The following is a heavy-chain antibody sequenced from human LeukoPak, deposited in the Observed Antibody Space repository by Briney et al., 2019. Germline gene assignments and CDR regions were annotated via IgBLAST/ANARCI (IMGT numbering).Heavy chain of an antibody. CDR2: ISYDGSNK. V-gene: IGHV3-30*03. CDR1: GFTFSSYG. D-gene: IGHD1-26*01. Sequence: GGSLRLSCAASGFTFSSYGMHWVRQAPGKGLEWVAVISYDGSNKYYADSVKGRFTISRDNSKNTLYLQMNNLRAEDTAVYYCVRGLGGNWGQGIPVTVSS. J-gene: IGHJ4*02. CDR3: VRGLGGN.